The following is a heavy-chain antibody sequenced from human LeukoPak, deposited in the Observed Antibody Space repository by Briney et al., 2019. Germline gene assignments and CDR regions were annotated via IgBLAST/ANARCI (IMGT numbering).Heavy chain of an antibody. V-gene: IGHV1-2*06. J-gene: IGHJ4*02. CDR3: ARDSDFGVYYFDY. CDR1: GYTFTAYY. CDR2: INSNSGGT. Sequence: ASVKVFCKASGYTFTAYYIHWVRQAPGQGLEWMGRINSNSGGTNYAQKFQGRVTMTRDTSISTAYMELSRLTSDDTAVFYCARDSDFGVYYFDYWGQGALVTVSS. D-gene: IGHD4-17*01.